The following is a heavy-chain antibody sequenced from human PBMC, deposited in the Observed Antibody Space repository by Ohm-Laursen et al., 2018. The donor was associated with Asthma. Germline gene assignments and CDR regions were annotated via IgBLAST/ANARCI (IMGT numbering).Heavy chain of an antibody. CDR3: ARDLGVVVARRGDNYYYGMDV. V-gene: IGHV3-21*01. D-gene: IGHD6-6*01. CDR2: ISSSSSYI. Sequence: SLRLSCAASGFTFSSYSMNWVRQAPGKGLEWVSSISSSSSYIYYADSVKGRFTISRDNAKNSLYLQMNSLRAEDTAVYYCARDLGVVVARRGDNYYYGMDVWGQGTTVTVSS. CDR1: GFTFSSYS. J-gene: IGHJ6*02.